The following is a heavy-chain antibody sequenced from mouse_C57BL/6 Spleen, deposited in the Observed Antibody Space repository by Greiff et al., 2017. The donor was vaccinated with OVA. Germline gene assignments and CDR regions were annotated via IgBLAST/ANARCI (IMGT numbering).Heavy chain of an antibody. Sequence: QVQLQESGAELVRPGTSVKVSCKASGYAFTNYLIEWVKQRPGQGLEWIGVINPGSGGTNYNEKFKGKATLTADKSSSTAYMQLSSLTSEDYAVYVCARDTTVVEDYYAMDYWGQGTSVTVSS. CDR1: GYAFTNYL. CDR3: ARDTTVVEDYYAMDY. CDR2: INPGSGGT. D-gene: IGHD1-1*01. V-gene: IGHV1-54*01. J-gene: IGHJ4*01.